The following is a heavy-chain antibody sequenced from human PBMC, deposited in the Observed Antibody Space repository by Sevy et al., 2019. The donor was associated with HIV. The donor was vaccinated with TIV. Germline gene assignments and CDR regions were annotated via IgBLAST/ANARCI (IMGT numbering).Heavy chain of an antibody. CDR3: TTDLSLTMIVVLNRVDY. D-gene: IGHD3-22*01. Sequence: GGSLRLSCAASGFSLSHAWMSWVRQAPGKGLEWVGRIKSKTDGGTTDYAAPVKGRFIISRNDAKNTVYLQMKSLKTEDTAVYYCTTDLSLTMIVVLNRVDYCGQGTLVTVSS. V-gene: IGHV3-15*01. CDR1: GFSLSHAW. J-gene: IGHJ4*02. CDR2: IKSKTDGGTT.